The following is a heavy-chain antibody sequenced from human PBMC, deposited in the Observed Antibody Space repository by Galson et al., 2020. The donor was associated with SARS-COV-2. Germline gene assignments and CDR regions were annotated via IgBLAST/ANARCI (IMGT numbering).Heavy chain of an antibody. CDR1: GYSISSGYH. J-gene: IGHJ4*02. CDR2: IYRSGIT. V-gene: IGHV4-38-2*02. CDR3: ARVDWVLDY. Sequence: SETLSLTCTVYGYSISSGYHWGWIRQPPGKGLEWIGSIYRSGITYHNPSLKSRVTISVDTSKNQFSLKLNSVTAADTAVYYCARVDWVLDYWGQGTLVTVSS. D-gene: IGHD3-9*01.